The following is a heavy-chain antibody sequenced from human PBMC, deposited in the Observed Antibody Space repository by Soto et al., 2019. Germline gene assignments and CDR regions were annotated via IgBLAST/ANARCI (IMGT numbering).Heavy chain of an antibody. D-gene: IGHD3-3*01. Sequence: ASVKVSCKASGYTFTGSYMHWVRQAPGQGLEWMGWINPNSGGTNYAQKFQGRVTMTRDTSISTAYMELSRLRSDDTAVYYCARGYRYDFWSGYSGMDVWGQGTTVTVSS. J-gene: IGHJ6*02. V-gene: IGHV1-2*02. CDR3: ARGYRYDFWSGYSGMDV. CDR1: GYTFTGSY. CDR2: INPNSGGT.